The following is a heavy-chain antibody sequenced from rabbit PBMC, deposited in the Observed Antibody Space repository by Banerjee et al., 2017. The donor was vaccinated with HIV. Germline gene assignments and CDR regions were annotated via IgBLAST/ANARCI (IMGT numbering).Heavy chain of an antibody. V-gene: IGHV1S40*01. J-gene: IGHJ2*01. CDR3: ARGGVASTGYTYAFDP. Sequence: QSLEESGGDLVKPGASLTLTCTVSGFTMSSGYDMCWVRQAPGKGLEWIACIYTGSGSALYVSWAKGRFTITKTSSTTVTLQMTSLTAADTATYFCARGGVASTGYTYAFDPWGQGTLVTVS. CDR1: GFTMSSGYD. D-gene: IGHD1-1*01. CDR2: IYTGSGSA.